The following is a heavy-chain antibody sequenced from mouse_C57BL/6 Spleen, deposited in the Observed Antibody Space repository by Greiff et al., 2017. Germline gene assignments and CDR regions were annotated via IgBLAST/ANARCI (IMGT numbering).Heavy chain of an antibody. V-gene: IGHV1-9*01. D-gene: IGHD2-14*01. J-gene: IGHJ2*01. Sequence: VQLQQSGAELMKPGASVKLSCKATGYTFTGYWIEWVKQRPGHGLEWIGEILPGSDSTNYNEKFKGKATFTADTSSNTAYMQRSSLTTEDSAIYYCARGVRRGLSYWGQGATLTVSS. CDR3: ARGVRRGLSY. CDR1: GYTFTGYW. CDR2: ILPGSDST.